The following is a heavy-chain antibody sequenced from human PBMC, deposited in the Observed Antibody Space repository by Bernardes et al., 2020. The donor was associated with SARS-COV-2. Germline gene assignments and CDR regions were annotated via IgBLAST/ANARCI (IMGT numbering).Heavy chain of an antibody. CDR3: AREGGDIVVMDAFDI. CDR2: ISAYNGNT. V-gene: IGHV1-18*04. J-gene: IGHJ3*02. Sequence: ASVKVSCKASGYTFTSYGISWVRQAPGQGLEWMGWISAYNGNTNYAQKPQGRVTMTTDTSTSTAYMELRSLRSDETAVYYCAREGGDIVVMDAFDIWGQGTMVTVSS. D-gene: IGHD2-8*01. CDR1: GYTFTSYG.